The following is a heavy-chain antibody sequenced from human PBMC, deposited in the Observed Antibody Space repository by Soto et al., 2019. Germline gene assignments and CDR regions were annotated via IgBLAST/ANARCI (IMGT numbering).Heavy chain of an antibody. CDR2: IYYSGST. CDR1: GGSISSSSYY. Sequence: PSETLSLTCTVSGGSISSSSYYWGWIRQPPGKGLEWIGSIYYSGSTYYNPSLKSRVTISVDTSKNQFSLKLSSVTAADTAVYYCARHFAVPFSGARIDYWGQGTLVTVSS. CDR3: ARHFAVPFSGARIDY. V-gene: IGHV4-39*01. D-gene: IGHD3-3*01. J-gene: IGHJ4*02.